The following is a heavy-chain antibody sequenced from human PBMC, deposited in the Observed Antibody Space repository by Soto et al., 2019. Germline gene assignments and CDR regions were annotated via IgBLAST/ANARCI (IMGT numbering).Heavy chain of an antibody. J-gene: IGHJ6*02. CDR1: GFTFSSYA. CDR2: ISYDGSNK. CDR3: ARVDAAYGDDVASDYYYRMYV. Sequence: QVQLVESGGGVVQPGRSLRLSCAASGFTFSSYAMHWVRQAPGKGLEWVAVISYDGSNKYYADSVKGRFTTSRDNSKNTLYLQMNSLRAADTAVYYCARVDAAYGDDVASDYYYRMYVWGQGTTVTVSS. D-gene: IGHD4-17*01. V-gene: IGHV3-30-3*01.